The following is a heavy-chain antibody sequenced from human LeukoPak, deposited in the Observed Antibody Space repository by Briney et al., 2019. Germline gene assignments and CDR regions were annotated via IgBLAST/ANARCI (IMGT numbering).Heavy chain of an antibody. D-gene: IGHD6-13*01. V-gene: IGHV1-8*01. J-gene: IGHJ4*02. Sequence: ASVNVSCKASGYTSTSYDINWVRQATGQGLEWMGWMNPNSGNTGYAQKFQGRVTMTRNTSISTAYMELSSLRSEDTAVYYCAREGQQLVRLAFDYWGQGTLVTVSS. CDR3: AREGQQLVRLAFDY. CDR2: MNPNSGNT. CDR1: GYTSTSYD.